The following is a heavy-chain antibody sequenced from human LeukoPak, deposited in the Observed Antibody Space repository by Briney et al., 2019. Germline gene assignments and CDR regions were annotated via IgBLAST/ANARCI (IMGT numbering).Heavy chain of an antibody. CDR1: GVSISSSYSY. D-gene: IGHD3/OR15-3a*01. CDR2: IYHTGNT. J-gene: IGHJ4*02. CDR3: ARQTGSGLFILP. Sequence: SETLSLTCTVSGVSISSSYSYWGWIRQPPGMGLEWIGSIYHTGNTYYNASLKSQVSISIDTSKNQFSLKLTSVTAADTAVYYCARQTGSGLFILPGGQGTLVTVSS. V-gene: IGHV4-39*01.